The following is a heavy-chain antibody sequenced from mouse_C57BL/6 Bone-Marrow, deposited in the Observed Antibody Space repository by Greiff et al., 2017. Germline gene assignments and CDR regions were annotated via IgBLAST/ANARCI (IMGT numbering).Heavy chain of an antibody. V-gene: IGHV1-82*01. D-gene: IGHD2-2*01. Sequence: VQGVESGPELVKPGASVKISCKASGYAFSSSWMNWVKQRPGKGLEWIGRIYPGDGDTNYNGKFKGKATLTADKSSSTAYMQLSSLTSEDSAVYFCARWTYGYDGAWFAYWGQGTLVTVSA. CDR2: IYPGDGDT. CDR1: GYAFSSSW. CDR3: ARWTYGYDGAWFAY. J-gene: IGHJ3*01.